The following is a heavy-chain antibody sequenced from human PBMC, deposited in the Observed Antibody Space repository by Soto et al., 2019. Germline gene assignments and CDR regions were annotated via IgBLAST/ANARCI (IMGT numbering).Heavy chain of an antibody. CDR2: IYYSGFT. CDR1: GGSISSGVFS. Sequence: SETLSLTCTVSGGSISSGVFSWYWVRQYPGKGLEWIGYIYYSGFTSFNPSLESRINMSVHPSTNQFSLKLNSVTAADTAVYYCGRGSRLAGLAYWGRGTLVPVSS. D-gene: IGHD3-10*01. CDR3: GRGSRLAGLAY. V-gene: IGHV4-31*03. J-gene: IGHJ4*02.